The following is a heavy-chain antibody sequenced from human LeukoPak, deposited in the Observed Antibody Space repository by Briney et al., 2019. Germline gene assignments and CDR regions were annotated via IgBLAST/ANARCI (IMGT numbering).Heavy chain of an antibody. CDR1: GGSISSSNW. V-gene: IGHV4-4*02. D-gene: IGHD3-10*01. CDR3: ARAGGWSYRPYYFDY. J-gene: IGHJ4*02. CDR2: IYHSGST. Sequence: SGTLSLTCAVSGGSISSSNWWSWVRQPPGKGLEWIGEIYHSGSTNYNPSLKSRVTISVDKSKNQFSLKLSSVTAADTAVYYCARAGGWSYRPYYFDYWGQGTLVTVSS.